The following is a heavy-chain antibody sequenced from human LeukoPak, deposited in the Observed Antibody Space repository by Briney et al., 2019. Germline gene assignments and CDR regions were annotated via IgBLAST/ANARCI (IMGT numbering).Heavy chain of an antibody. J-gene: IGHJ5*02. CDR3: ARHRVVVTAIYQNWFDP. CDR2: IYYSGST. D-gene: IGHD2-21*02. V-gene: IGHV4-39*01. Sequence: PSETLSLTCTVSGGSISGDYWGWIRQPPGKGLEWIGSIYYSGSTYYNPSLKSRVTISVDTSKNQFSLKLSSVTAADTAVYYCARHRVVVTAIYQNWFDPWGQGTLVTVSS. CDR1: GGSISGDY.